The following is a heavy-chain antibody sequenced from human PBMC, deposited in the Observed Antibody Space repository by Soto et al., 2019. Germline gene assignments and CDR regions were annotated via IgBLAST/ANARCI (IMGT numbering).Heavy chain of an antibody. CDR1: GYTLTELS. D-gene: IGHD3-22*01. CDR2: FDPEDGET. Sequence: ASVKVSCKVSGYTLTELSMHWVRQAPGKGLEWMGGFDPEDGETIYAQKFQSRVTMTEDTSTDTAYMELSSLRSEDTAVYYCATVAYYSDSSGSPCSLDYWGQGTLVTVSS. J-gene: IGHJ4*02. V-gene: IGHV1-24*01. CDR3: ATVAYYSDSSGSPCSLDY.